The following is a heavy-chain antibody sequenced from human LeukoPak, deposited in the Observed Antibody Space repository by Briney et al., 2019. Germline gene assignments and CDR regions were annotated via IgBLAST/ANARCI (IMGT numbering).Heavy chain of an antibody. V-gene: IGHV3-30*18. Sequence: PGGSLRLSCAASGFTFSSYGMHWVRQAPGKGLEWVAVISYDGSNKYYADSVKGRFTISRDNSKNTLYLQMNSLRAEDTAVYFCAKAIVVVVAATRFDSWGQGTLVTVSS. J-gene: IGHJ4*02. CDR1: GFTFSSYG. D-gene: IGHD2-15*01. CDR3: AKAIVVVVAATRFDS. CDR2: ISYDGSNK.